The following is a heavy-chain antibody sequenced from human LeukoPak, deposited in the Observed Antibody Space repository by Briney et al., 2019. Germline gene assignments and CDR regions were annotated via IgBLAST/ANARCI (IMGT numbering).Heavy chain of an antibody. V-gene: IGHV3-64*05. CDR1: GFTFKSYA. J-gene: IGHJ4*02. Sequence: GGSLRLSCSASGFTFKSYAMHWVRQAPGKGLEYVSSINTNGANTYYADSVKGRSTISRDNSRNTEYVQMNSLTPEDTAVYYCVKGLDYSSSQMDSWGQGTLVTVSS. CDR2: INTNGANT. D-gene: IGHD6-6*01. CDR3: VKGLDYSSSQMDS.